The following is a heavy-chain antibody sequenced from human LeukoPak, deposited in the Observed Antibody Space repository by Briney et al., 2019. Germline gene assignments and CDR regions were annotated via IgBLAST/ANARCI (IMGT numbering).Heavy chain of an antibody. CDR3: ARDPGDYGDYTNAFDI. CDR1: GFTFSSSS. Sequence: PGGSLRLSCAASGFTFSSSSMHWARQAPGQGLEWVAVISYDGINKYYADSVKGRFTISRDNSTNTLYLQMNSLRAEDTAVYYCARDPGDYGDYTNAFDIWGQGTMVTVSS. V-gene: IGHV3-30-3*01. J-gene: IGHJ3*02. D-gene: IGHD4-17*01. CDR2: ISYDGINK.